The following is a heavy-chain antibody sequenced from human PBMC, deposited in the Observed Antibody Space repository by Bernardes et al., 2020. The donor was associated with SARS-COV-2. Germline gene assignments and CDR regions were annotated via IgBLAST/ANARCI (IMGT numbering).Heavy chain of an antibody. CDR3: ARGEGCDFWDDNTSFDS. Sequence: GGYLRRSCAASGFTFSRDSMNWVRPAPGKGLEWVSYISCSSTSIYYADSVKGRFTISRDNAKNSLYLHMNSLRDDDTAVYYCARGEGCDFWDDNTSFDSWGQGTQVTVSS. J-gene: IGHJ4*02. D-gene: IGHD3-3*01. CDR2: ISCSSTSI. CDR1: GFTFSRDS. V-gene: IGHV3-48*02.